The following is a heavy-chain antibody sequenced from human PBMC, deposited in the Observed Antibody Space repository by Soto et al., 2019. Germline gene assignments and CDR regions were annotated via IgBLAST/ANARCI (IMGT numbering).Heavy chain of an antibody. CDR3: ARDRYYFGSGSESDGLDV. CDR2: ISYDGSNK. Sequence: SLRLSCAASGFTFSSYEMHWVRQPPGKGLEWVAVISYDGSNKYFADSVKGRFTISRDNSKNRLYLQMNSLRPEDTAVYYCARDRYYFGSGSESDGLDVWGQGTTVTVSS. D-gene: IGHD3-10*01. CDR1: GFTFSSYE. J-gene: IGHJ6*02. V-gene: IGHV3-30-3*01.